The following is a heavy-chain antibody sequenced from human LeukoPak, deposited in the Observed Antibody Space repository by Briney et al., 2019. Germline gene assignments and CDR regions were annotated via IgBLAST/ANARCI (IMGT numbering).Heavy chain of an antibody. D-gene: IGHD6-13*01. CDR1: GGSISSYY. Sequence: SETLSLTCTVSGGSISSYYWSWIRQPAGKGLEWVGRIYTSGSAHYNPSLKSRVTMSLDTSKNQFSLRLSSVTAADTAVYYCARGGSTWYVGWFDPWGQGTLVTVSS. V-gene: IGHV4-4*07. J-gene: IGHJ5*02. CDR3: ARGGSTWYVGWFDP. CDR2: IYTSGSA.